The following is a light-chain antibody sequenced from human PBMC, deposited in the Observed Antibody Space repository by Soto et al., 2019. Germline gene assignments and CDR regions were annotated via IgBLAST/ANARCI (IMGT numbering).Light chain of an antibody. CDR1: SSDIGVYNY. J-gene: IGLJ2*01. CDR3: TSYTSGSILV. V-gene: IGLV2-14*01. CDR2: EVS. Sequence: QSVLTQPASVSGSPGQSITFSCTGTSSDIGVYNYVSWYLQYPGKAPKLLIYEVSNRPSGVSNRFSGSKSGNTASLAISGLQAEDEADYYCTSYTSGSILVFGGGTKVTVL.